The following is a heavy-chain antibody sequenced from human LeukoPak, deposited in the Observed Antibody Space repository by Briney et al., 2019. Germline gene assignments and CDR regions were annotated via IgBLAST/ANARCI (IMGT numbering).Heavy chain of an antibody. CDR1: GFTFSSYG. V-gene: IGHV3-30*02. CDR3: AARASYSGSYYDY. Sequence: GGSLRLSCAASGFTFSSYGMHWVRQAPGKGLEWVAFIRYDGSNKYYADSVKGRFTISRDNSKNTLYLQMNSLRAEDTAVYYCAARASYSGSYYDYWGQGTLVTVSS. D-gene: IGHD1-26*01. J-gene: IGHJ4*02. CDR2: IRYDGSNK.